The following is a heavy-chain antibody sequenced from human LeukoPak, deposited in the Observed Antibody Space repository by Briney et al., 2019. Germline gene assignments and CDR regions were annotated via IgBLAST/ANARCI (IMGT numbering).Heavy chain of an antibody. CDR3: AKGYNWFDP. Sequence: GGSLRLSCAASGFTFSNYAKIWVRQAPGKGLEWVSAISGSGGSTYYADSVKGRLTIHRDNSKNTLYLQMNSLRAEDTAVYYCAKGYNWFDPWGQGTLVTVSS. J-gene: IGHJ5*02. CDR2: ISGSGGST. CDR1: GFTFSNYA. V-gene: IGHV3-23*01.